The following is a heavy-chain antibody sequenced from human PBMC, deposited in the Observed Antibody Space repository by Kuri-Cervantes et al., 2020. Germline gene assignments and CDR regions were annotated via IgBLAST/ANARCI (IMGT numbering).Heavy chain of an antibody. J-gene: IGHJ1*01. Sequence: KVSCKGSGYSFTSYWIGWVRQMPGKGLEWMGIIYPGDSDTRYSPSFQGQVTISADKSISTAYLQWSSLKASDTAMYYCARGGTYCGGDCYSEYFQHWGQGTLVTVS. D-gene: IGHD2-21*01. V-gene: IGHV5-51*01. CDR1: GYSFTSYW. CDR3: ARGGTYCGGDCYSEYFQH. CDR2: IYPGDSDT.